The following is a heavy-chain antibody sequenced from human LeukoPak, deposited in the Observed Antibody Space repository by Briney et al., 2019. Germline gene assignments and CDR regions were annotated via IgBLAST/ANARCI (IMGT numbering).Heavy chain of an antibody. CDR1: GFTFSSYG. CDR2: IRYDGSNK. V-gene: IGHV3-30*02. Sequence: GGSLRLSCAASGFTFSSYGMHWVRQAPGKGLEWVAFIRYDGSNKYYADSVKGRFTISRDNSKNTLYLQMNSLRAEDTAVYYCAKGSGYDYADYWGQGTLVTVSS. D-gene: IGHD5-12*01. J-gene: IGHJ4*02. CDR3: AKGSGYDYADY.